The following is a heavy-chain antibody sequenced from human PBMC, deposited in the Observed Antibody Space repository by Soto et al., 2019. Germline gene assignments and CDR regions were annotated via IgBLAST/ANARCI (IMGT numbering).Heavy chain of an antibody. D-gene: IGHD6-19*01. J-gene: IGHJ4*02. CDR2: IYYSGST. V-gene: IGHV4-31*03. CDR1: GGSISSGGYY. Sequence: QVQLQESGPGVVKPSQTLSLTCTVSGGSISSGGYYWSWIRQHPGKGLEWIGYIYYSGSTYYNPSLKSRVTISVDTSKNQFSLKLSSVTAADTAVYYCARDSSGWYAHFDYWGQGTLVTVSS. CDR3: ARDSSGWYAHFDY.